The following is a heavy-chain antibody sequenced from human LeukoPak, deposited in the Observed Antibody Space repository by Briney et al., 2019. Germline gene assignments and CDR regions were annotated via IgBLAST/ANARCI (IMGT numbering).Heavy chain of an antibody. J-gene: IGHJ3*02. CDR3: ARVGCSSTSCYRSAFDI. CDR1: GGSISSSSYY. D-gene: IGHD2-2*01. V-gene: IGHV4-39*07. Sequence: ASETLSLTCTVSGGSISSSSYYWGWIRQPPGKGLEWIGSIYYSGSTYYNPSLKSRVTISVDTSKNQSSLKLSSVTAADTAVYYCARVGCSSTSCYRSAFDIWGQGTMVTVSS. CDR2: IYYSGST.